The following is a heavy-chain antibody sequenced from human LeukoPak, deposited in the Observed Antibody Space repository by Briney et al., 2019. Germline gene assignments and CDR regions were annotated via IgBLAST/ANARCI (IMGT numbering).Heavy chain of an antibody. CDR2: INPNSGGT. D-gene: IGHD6-6*01. Sequence: ASVKVSCKASGYTFTGYYMHWVRQAPGQGLEWMGWINPNSGGTNYAQKFQGRVTMTRDTSISTAYMELSRLRSDDTAVYYCARDPEYSSSKCYGCYYYGMDVWAKGPRSPSP. CDR3: ARDPEYSSSKCYGCYYYGMDV. CDR1: GYTFTGYY. J-gene: IGHJ6*02. V-gene: IGHV1-2*02.